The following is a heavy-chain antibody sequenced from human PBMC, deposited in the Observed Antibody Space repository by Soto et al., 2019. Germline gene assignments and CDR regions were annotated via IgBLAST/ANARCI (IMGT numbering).Heavy chain of an antibody. J-gene: IGHJ4*02. Sequence: QAQLVQSGGEVKKPGASVKVSCRASGYTFTSYGYAWVRQAPGQGLEWMGWISAYNGDTNYAQKFQHRVTLTTDTATTKAQMDLRNLGSDDTAVYYCARSGAYCTSITCLFDSFWGLGTLVTVSS. CDR2: ISAYNGDT. CDR3: ARSGAYCTSITCLFDSF. D-gene: IGHD2-8*01. V-gene: IGHV1-18*01. CDR1: GYTFTSYG.